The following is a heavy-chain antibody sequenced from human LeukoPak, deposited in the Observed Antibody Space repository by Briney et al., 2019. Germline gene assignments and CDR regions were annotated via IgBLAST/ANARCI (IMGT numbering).Heavy chain of an antibody. J-gene: IGHJ4*02. CDR3: ARDPGYCSSTSCYGGFDY. Sequence: ASVKVSCKASGGTFGSYAISWVRQAPGQGLEWMGGIIPIFGTANYAQKFQGRVTITADESTSTAYMELSSLRSEDTAVYYCARDPGYCSSTSCYGGFDYWGQGTLVTVSS. D-gene: IGHD2-2*01. CDR1: GGTFGSYA. V-gene: IGHV1-69*13. CDR2: IIPIFGTA.